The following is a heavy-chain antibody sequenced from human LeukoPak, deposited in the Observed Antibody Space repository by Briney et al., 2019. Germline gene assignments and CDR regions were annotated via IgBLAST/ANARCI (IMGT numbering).Heavy chain of an antibody. V-gene: IGHV3-7*03. D-gene: IGHD2-21*01. CDR1: GFSLSSYW. CDR2: INEDEREK. J-gene: IGHJ1*01. CDR3: AKDPPRSIAIFTLPIYFQH. Sequence: GGSLRLSCAASGFSLSSYWMSWVRQAPGKGLEWVATINEDEREKYYVASVKGRFTIYRDSAKNPLYLQMNSLRAEDTAVYYCAKDPPRSIAIFTLPIYFQHWGQGTLVTVSS.